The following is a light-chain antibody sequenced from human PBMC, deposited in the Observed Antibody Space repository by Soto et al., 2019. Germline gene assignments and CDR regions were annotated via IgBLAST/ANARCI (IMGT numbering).Light chain of an antibody. CDR2: RAS. Sequence: DIQMTQSPSTLSASVGDTVTITCRASQSISIWLAWYQQKPGKAPNLQMCRASNFEGGVPSRFSGCGSGTEFTRTFSSLQPDDFATYYCQQCYSYPWTFGQGTKVEIK. CDR1: QSISIW. J-gene: IGKJ1*01. CDR3: QQCYSYPWT. V-gene: IGKV1-5*03.